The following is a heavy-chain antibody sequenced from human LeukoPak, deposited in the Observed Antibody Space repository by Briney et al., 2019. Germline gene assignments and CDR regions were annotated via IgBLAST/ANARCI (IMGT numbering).Heavy chain of an antibody. J-gene: IGHJ5*02. CDR1: GGSISSGGYS. V-gene: IGHV4-30-2*01. Sequence: PSQTLSLTCAVSGGSISSGGYSWSWIRQPPGKGLEWIGYIYHSGSTYYNPSLKSRVTISVDRSKNQFSLKLSSVTAADTAVYYCARGYSSTAKYNWFDPWGQGTLVTVSS. CDR3: ARGYSSTAKYNWFDP. D-gene: IGHD2-2*01. CDR2: IYHSGST.